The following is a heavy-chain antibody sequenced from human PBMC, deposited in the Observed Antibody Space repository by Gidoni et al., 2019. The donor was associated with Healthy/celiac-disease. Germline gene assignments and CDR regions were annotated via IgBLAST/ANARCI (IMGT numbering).Heavy chain of an antibody. Sequence: VQLAQSGAVVKKPGASVNVSCQAAGYTFTGYYMHWVRQAPGQGLEWMGRINPNSGGTNYAQKFQGRVTMTRDTSISTAYMELSRLRSDDTAVYYCASQGVITLGRAFDIWGQGTMVTVSS. CDR3: ASQGVITLGRAFDI. V-gene: IGHV1-2*06. CDR1: GYTFTGYY. CDR2: INPNSGGT. J-gene: IGHJ3*02. D-gene: IGHD3-10*01.